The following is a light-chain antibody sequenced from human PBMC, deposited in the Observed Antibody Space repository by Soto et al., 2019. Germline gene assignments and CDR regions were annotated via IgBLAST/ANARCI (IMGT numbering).Light chain of an antibody. J-gene: IGKJ4*01. CDR3: QQYNSYSGLP. V-gene: IGKV3-11*01. CDR2: NAS. Sequence: EVVLTQSPDTMSLSPGERATLSCRASQTVGSYLAWYQQKPGQAPRLLIYNASNRATGIPARFGGSGSGTDITLTISSLQPDDFATYYCQQYNSYSGLPFGGGTKVDIK. CDR1: QTVGSY.